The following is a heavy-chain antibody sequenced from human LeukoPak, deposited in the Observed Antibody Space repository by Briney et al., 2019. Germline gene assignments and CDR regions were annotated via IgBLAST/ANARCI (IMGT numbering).Heavy chain of an antibody. CDR2: IIPIFGAP. J-gene: IGHJ4*02. V-gene: IGHV1-69*05. CDR3: ARASYYGSGRILGEYYFDY. CDR1: GGTLSRSA. Sequence: SVKVSCKASGGTLSRSAITWVRQAPGQGLEWMGGIIPIFGAPRSAQKFQGRVTITTDESTNTAYMELSSLRSEDTAVYYCARASYYGSGRILGEYYFDYWGQGTLVTVSS. D-gene: IGHD3-10*01.